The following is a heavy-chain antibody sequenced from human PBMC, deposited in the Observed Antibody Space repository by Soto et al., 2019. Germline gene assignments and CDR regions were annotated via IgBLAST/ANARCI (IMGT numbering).Heavy chain of an antibody. CDR2: IIPIFGTA. CDR1: GGTFSSYA. D-gene: IGHD2-2*01. J-gene: IGHJ5*02. V-gene: IGHV1-69*12. CDR3: ARGTAGCISTSCYLENWFDP. Sequence: QVQLVQSGAEVKKPGSSVKVSCKASGGTFSSYAISWVRQAPGQGLEWMGGIIPIFGTANYAQKFQGRVTITADESTSTAYMELSSLRSEDTAVYYCARGTAGCISTSCYLENWFDPWGQGTLVTVSS.